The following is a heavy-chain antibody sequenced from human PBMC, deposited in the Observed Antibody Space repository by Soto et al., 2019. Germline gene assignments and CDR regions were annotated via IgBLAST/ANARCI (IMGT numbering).Heavy chain of an antibody. Sequence: ASVKVSCKASGYTLTSYGISWVRQAPGQGLEWMGWISAYNGNTNYAQKLQGRVTMTTDTSTGTAYMELRGLIADDTAVDYCARGSNESDYWGQGTLVTVSS. V-gene: IGHV1-18*01. CDR2: ISAYNGNT. CDR1: GYTLTSYG. D-gene: IGHD4-4*01. CDR3: ARGSNESDY. J-gene: IGHJ4*02.